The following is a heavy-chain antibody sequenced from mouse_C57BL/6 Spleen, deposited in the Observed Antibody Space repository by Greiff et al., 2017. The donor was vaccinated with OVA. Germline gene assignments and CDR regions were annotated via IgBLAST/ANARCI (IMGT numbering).Heavy chain of an antibody. V-gene: IGHV5-6*02. CDR2: ISSGGSYT. CDR1: GFTFSSYG. CDR3: ARQFSSGYEDDY. Sequence: DVKLVESGGDLVKPGGSLKLSCAASGFTFSSYGMSWVRQTPDKRLEWVATISSGGSYTYYPDSVKGRFTISRDNAKNTLYLQMSSLKSEDTAMYYCARQFSSGYEDDYWGQGTTLTVSS. J-gene: IGHJ2*01. D-gene: IGHD3-2*02.